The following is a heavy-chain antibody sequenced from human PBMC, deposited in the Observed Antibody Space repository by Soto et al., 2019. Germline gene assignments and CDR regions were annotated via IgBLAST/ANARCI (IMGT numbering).Heavy chain of an antibody. V-gene: IGHV4-59*01. CDR3: ARLAVAGSEIDY. J-gene: IGHJ4*02. CDR2: IYYSGST. Sequence: SETLSLTCTVSGGSISSYYWSWIRQPPGKGLEWIGYIYYSGSTNYNPSLESRVTISVDTSKNQFSLKLSSVTAADTAVYYCARLAVAGSEIDYWGQGTLVTVSS. D-gene: IGHD6-19*01. CDR1: GGSISSYY.